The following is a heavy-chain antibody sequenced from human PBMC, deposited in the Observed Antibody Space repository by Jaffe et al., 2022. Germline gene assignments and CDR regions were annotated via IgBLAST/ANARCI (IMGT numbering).Heavy chain of an antibody. CDR2: INPSGGST. CDR1: GYTFTSYY. J-gene: IGHJ4*02. CDR3: ARPGRGGNSEADYFDY. V-gene: IGHV1-46*01. D-gene: IGHD2-15*01. Sequence: QVQLVQSGAEVKKPGASVKVSCKASGYTFTSYYMHWVRQAPGQGLEWMGIINPSGGSTSYAQKFQGRVTMTRDTSTSTVYMELSSLRSEDTAVYYCARPGRGGNSEADYFDYWGQGTLVTVSS.